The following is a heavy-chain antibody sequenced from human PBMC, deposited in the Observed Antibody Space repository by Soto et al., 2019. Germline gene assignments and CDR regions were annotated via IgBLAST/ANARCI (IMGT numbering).Heavy chain of an antibody. D-gene: IGHD2-2*01. Sequence: PSETLSLTCTVSGGSISSSSYYWGWIRQPPGKGLEWIGSIYYSGSTYYNPSLKSRVTISVDTSKNQFSLKLSSVTAADTAVYYCARCSSTSYLYYYGMDVWGQGTTVTVSS. V-gene: IGHV4-39*01. CDR2: IYYSGST. CDR3: ARCSSTSYLYYYGMDV. J-gene: IGHJ6*02. CDR1: GGSISSSSYY.